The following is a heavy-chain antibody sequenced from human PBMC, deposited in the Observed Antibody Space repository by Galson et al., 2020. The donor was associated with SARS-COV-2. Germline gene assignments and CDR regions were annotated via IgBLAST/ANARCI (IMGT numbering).Heavy chain of an antibody. V-gene: IGHV4-34*01. CDR1: GGSFSGYY. Sequence: SETLSLTCAVYGGSFSGYYWSWIRQPPGKGLEWIGEINHSGSTNYNPSLKSRVTISVDTSKNQFSLKLSSVTAADTAVYYCARGKVAGGYYGMDVWGQGTTVTVSS. CDR3: ARGKVAGGYYGMDV. CDR2: INHSGST. J-gene: IGHJ6*02. D-gene: IGHD6-19*01.